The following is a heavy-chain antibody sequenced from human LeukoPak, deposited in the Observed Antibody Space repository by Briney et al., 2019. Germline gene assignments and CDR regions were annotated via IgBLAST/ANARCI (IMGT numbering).Heavy chain of an antibody. CDR3: AREVIAAHNWFDP. V-gene: IGHV4-31*03. Sequence: SQTLSLTCTVSGGSISSGGYYWSWIRQHPGKGLEWIGYIYYSGSTYYNPSLKSRVTISVDTSKNQFSLKLNSVTAADSAVYYCAREVIAAHNWFDPWGQGTLVTVSS. CDR1: GGSISSGGYY. J-gene: IGHJ5*02. CDR2: IYYSGST. D-gene: IGHD6-6*01.